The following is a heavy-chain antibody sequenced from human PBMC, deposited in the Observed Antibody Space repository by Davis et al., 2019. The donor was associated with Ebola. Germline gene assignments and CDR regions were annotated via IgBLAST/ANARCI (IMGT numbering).Heavy chain of an antibody. CDR3: ARLATYGMDV. CDR2: PYTSGTT. CDR1: GDSISRSY. V-gene: IGHV4-59*01. Sequence: MPSETLSPTCRVSGDSISRSYWSWIRQPPRKGLEWIGNPYTSGTTTKNASPKSRLTILLDTSKSQPSLNLRSVTAADTAVYYCARLATYGMDVWGKGTTVTVSS. J-gene: IGHJ6*04.